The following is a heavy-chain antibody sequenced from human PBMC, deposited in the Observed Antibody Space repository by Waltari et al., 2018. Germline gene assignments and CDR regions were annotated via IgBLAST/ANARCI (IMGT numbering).Heavy chain of an antibody. CDR3: ARLTYYYDSSGYYYPFFDY. J-gene: IGHJ4*02. V-gene: IGHV4-39*07. CDR1: GGSISSSSYY. CDR2: IYYSGST. Sequence: QLQLQESGPGLVKPSEPLSLTCTVSGGSISSSSYYWGWIRQPPGKGLEWIGSIYYSGSTHYNPSLKSRVTISVDTSKNQFSLKLSSVTAADTAVYYCARLTYYYDSSGYYYPFFDYWGQGTLVTVSS. D-gene: IGHD3-22*01.